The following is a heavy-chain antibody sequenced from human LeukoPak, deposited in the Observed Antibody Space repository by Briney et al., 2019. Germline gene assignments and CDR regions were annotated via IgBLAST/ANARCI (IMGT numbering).Heavy chain of an antibody. CDR2: IKSDGSSS. CDR1: GFTFSSYA. D-gene: IGHD2-21*02. Sequence: PGGSLRLSCAASGFTFSSYAMHWVRQAPGEALMWVSRIKSDGSSSTYADSVKGRFTISRDNAKNTLYLQMNSLRAEDTAVYYCSRDSLSSCGGDCYSGLDVWGQGTTVTVSS. V-gene: IGHV3-74*01. CDR3: SRDSLSSCGGDCYSGLDV. J-gene: IGHJ6*02.